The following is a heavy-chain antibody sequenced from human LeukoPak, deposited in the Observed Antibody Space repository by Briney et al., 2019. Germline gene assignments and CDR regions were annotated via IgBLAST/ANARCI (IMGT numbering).Heavy chain of an antibody. CDR1: GYSFTSYG. CDR3: ARGSQDITMVRGVYWGHHDY. J-gene: IGHJ4*02. V-gene: IGHV1-18*01. Sequence: ASVKVSCKASGYSFTSYGISWVRQAPGQGLEWIGWISAYNGNTNYAQELQGRVTMTTDTSTSTAYMELRSLRSDDTAVYYCARGSQDITMVRGVYWGHHDYWGQGTLVTVSS. CDR2: ISAYNGNT. D-gene: IGHD3-10*01.